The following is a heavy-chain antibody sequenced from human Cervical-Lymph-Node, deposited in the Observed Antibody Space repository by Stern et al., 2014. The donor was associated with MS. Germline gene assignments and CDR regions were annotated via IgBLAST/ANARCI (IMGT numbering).Heavy chain of an antibody. D-gene: IGHD1-1*01. CDR1: GYRFTNNW. CDR2: IYPGDSET. CDR3: ARRGHGYMGIDY. Sequence: VQLVESGAEVRKPGESLRLSCEVSGYRFTNNWIGWVRQVSGKGLEWMGIIYPGDSETRFSPSCQVQVTILVDKSNSITYLQWSSLKASDTAMYYCARRGHGYMGIDYWGQGTLVTVSS. J-gene: IGHJ4*02. V-gene: IGHV5-51*03.